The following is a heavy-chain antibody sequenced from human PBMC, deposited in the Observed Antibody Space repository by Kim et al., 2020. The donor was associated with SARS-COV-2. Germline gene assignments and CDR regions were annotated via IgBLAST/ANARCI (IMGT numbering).Heavy chain of an antibody. CDR2: IFYGGDT. D-gene: IGHD3-16*01. V-gene: IGHV4-59*03. Sequence: SETLSLTCTVSGDSFSAYYWSWIRHLPGKGLEWIGYIFYGGDTNYNPSSKIGVPMSWTAPGKNFPLVLTSWPSADAPTFYCWASGGPARCLEFDCWG. J-gene: IGHJ5*01. CDR3: WASGGPARCLEFDC. CDR1: GDSFSAYY.